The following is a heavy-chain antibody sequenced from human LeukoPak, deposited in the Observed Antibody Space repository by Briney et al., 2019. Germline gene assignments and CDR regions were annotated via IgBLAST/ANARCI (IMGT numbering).Heavy chain of an antibody. CDR2: ISSSSSYI. V-gene: IGHV3-21*01. J-gene: IGHJ3*02. CDR3: ARDSGSYYEDAFDI. D-gene: IGHD1-26*01. Sequence: PGGSLRLSCAASGFTFSSYSMNWVRQAPGKGLEWVSSISSSSSYIHYADSVKGRFTISRDNAKNSLYLQMNSLRAEDTAVYYCARDSGSYYEDAFDIWGQGTMVTVSS. CDR1: GFTFSSYS.